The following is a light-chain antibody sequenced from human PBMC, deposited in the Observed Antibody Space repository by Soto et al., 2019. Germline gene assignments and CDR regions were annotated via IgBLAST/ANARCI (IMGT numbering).Light chain of an antibody. CDR2: EVN. Sequence: QSVLTQSPSASASPGQSVTISCTGSSGDIGAYNYVSWYQQHPGKAPKLIIYEVNKRPSGVPGRFSGSKSGITASLTVSGLQSDDEADYYCGAHAGSNTWVFGGATKVTVL. J-gene: IGLJ3*02. CDR3: GAHAGSNTWV. V-gene: IGLV2-8*01. CDR1: SGDIGAYNY.